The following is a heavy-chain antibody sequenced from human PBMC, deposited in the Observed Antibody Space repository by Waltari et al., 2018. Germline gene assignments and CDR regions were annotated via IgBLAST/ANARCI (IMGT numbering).Heavy chain of an antibody. CDR2: IRGSGGST. Sequence: EVQLVESGGGLVQPGGSLRLSCAASGFTFSSYAMSWVRQAPGKGLEWVSAIRGSGGSTYYADSVKGRFTISRDNSKNTLYLQMNSLRAEDTAVYYCAKDCLRAAAASGAINYWGQGTLVTVSS. CDR1: GFTFSSYA. J-gene: IGHJ4*02. D-gene: IGHD6-13*01. V-gene: IGHV3-23*04. CDR3: AKDCLRAAAASGAINY.